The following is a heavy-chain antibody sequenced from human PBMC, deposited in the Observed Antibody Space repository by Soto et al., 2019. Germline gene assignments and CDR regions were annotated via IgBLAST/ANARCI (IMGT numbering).Heavy chain of an antibody. V-gene: IGHV4-4*07. CDR3: ARDRIIGTSYSDY. D-gene: IGHD1-7*01. J-gene: IGHJ4*02. CDR2: VHSSGTT. CDR1: SGSINSFY. Sequence: ETLSLTCTVSSGSINSFYWSWIRQPAGKGLEWIGRVHSSGTTNYNPSLKSRVTMSVDTSRNQFSLKLTSVTAADTAVYYCARDRIIGTSYSDYWGQGVLVTVSS.